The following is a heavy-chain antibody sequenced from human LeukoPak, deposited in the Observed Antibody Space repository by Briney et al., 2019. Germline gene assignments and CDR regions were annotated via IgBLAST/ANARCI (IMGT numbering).Heavy chain of an antibody. CDR3: ARGGVGGYSGYWIDY. J-gene: IGHJ4*02. CDR1: GGTFSSYA. Sequence: SVKVSCKASGGTFSSYATCWVRQAPGQGLEWMGGIVPIFGTANYAQKFQGRVTITADESTSTAYMERSSLRSEDTAVYYCARGGVGGYSGYWIDYWGQGTLVTVSS. CDR2: IVPIFGTA. D-gene: IGHD5-12*01. V-gene: IGHV1-69*13.